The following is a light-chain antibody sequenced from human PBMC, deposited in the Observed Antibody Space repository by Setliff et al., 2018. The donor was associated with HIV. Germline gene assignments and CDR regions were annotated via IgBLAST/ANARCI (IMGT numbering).Light chain of an antibody. CDR2: DGT. CDR3: CSYSHIYFYV. Sequence: QSALTQPRSVSGSPGQSVTISCTGSSTDIGAYNSVSWYQHYPDKAPKLVIYDGTSRPSGAPYRFSGSQSGNPASLTISGLQAEDEADYYCCSYSHIYFYVFGSGTKVTVL. CDR1: STDIGAYNS. V-gene: IGLV2-11*01. J-gene: IGLJ1*01.